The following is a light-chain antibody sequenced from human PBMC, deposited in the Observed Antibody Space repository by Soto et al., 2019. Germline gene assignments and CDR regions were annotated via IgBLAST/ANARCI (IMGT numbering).Light chain of an antibody. J-gene: IGKJ1*01. Sequence: DIVCTQSPGSLSLSPGERAPLSCRASQSVSSSYLAWYQRKPGQAPRLLIYGASSRATGIPDRFSGGGSGTDFTLTISRLEPEDFAVYYCQQYHNSPPTFGRGTKVDIK. V-gene: IGKV3-20*01. CDR2: GAS. CDR1: QSVSSSY. CDR3: QQYHNSPPT.